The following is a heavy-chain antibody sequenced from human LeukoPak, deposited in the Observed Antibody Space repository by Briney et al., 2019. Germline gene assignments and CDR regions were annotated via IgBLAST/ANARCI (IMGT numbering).Heavy chain of an antibody. CDR1: GFTFSSYG. J-gene: IGHJ4*02. CDR2: IRYDGSNK. D-gene: IGHD1-26*01. CDR3: AKDSLRERIVGSTTRGVNDY. Sequence: GGSLRLSCAASGFTFSSYGMHWVRQAPGKGLEWVAFIRYDGSNKYYADSVKGRFTISRDNSKNTLYLQMNSLRGEDTAVYYCAKDSLRERIVGSTTRGVNDYWGQGTLVTVSS. V-gene: IGHV3-30*02.